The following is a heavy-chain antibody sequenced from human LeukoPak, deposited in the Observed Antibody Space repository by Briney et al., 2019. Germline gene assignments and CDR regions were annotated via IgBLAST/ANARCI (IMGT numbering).Heavy chain of an antibody. CDR1: GYTFSSYG. CDR2: ISAYNGNT. CDR3: ARSYYYDSSGYYSVDY. Sequence: ASVKVSCRASGYTFSSYGITWVRQAPGQGLEWMGWISAYNGNTNYAQNLQGRVTMTTDTSTGTAYMELRSLRSDDTAVYYCARSYYYDSSGYYSVDYWGQGTLVTVSS. V-gene: IGHV1-18*01. D-gene: IGHD3-22*01. J-gene: IGHJ4*02.